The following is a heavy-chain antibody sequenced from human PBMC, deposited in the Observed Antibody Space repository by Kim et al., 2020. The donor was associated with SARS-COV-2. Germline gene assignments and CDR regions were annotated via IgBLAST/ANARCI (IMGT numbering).Heavy chain of an antibody. CDR3: ARRSASAGVDW. J-gene: IGHJ4*02. Sequence: SETLSLTCAVYAGSFSGHYWNWIRQSPGVGLEWVGEISHSGTMKYSPSLQSRVTLSVDTSKNQFSLKLTAVTAADTAVYYFARRSASAGVDWGGQGTPVT. CDR1: AGSFSGHY. D-gene: IGHD3-9*01. V-gene: IGHV4-34*01. CDR2: ISHSGTM.